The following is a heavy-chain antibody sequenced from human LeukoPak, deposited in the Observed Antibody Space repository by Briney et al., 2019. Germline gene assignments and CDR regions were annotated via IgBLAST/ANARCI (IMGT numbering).Heavy chain of an antibody. Sequence: GGSLRLSCAASGFTFSSYSMNWVRQAPGKGLEWVSSISSSGTYIYYADSVKGRFTISTDNFKNAVYLQMNTLTVDDTALYYCASRSGHWDFWGPGTLVTVSS. V-gene: IGHV3-21*04. CDR2: ISSSGTYI. D-gene: IGHD2-15*01. J-gene: IGHJ4*02. CDR3: ASRSGHWDF. CDR1: GFTFSSYS.